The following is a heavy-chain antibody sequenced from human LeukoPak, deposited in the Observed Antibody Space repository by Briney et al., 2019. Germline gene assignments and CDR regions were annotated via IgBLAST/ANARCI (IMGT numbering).Heavy chain of an antibody. J-gene: IGHJ4*02. CDR2: IYHSGST. V-gene: IGHV4-38-2*01. CDR1: GYSISSGYY. CDR3: AGPVGAAPYYFDY. Sequence: SETLSLTCAVSGYSISSGYYWGWIRQLPGKGLEWIGSIYHSGSTYYNPSLKSRVTISVDTSKNQFSLKLSSVTAADTAVYYCAGPVGAAPYYFDYWGQGTLVTVSS. D-gene: IGHD1-26*01.